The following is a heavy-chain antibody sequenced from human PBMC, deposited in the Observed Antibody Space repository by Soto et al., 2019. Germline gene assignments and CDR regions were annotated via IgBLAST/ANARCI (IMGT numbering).Heavy chain of an antibody. CDR1: GYTFTSYG. CDR2: ISAYNGNT. J-gene: IGHJ6*02. CDR3: ARVDARRFGYYYGMDV. V-gene: IGHV1-18*01. D-gene: IGHD3-10*01. Sequence: QVQLVQSGAEVKKPGASVKVSCKASGYTFTSYGISWVRQAPGQGLEWMGWISAYNGNTNYAQKLQGRVTMTTDTSTSTADMELRSLRSDDTAVYYCARVDARRFGYYYGMDVWGQGTTVTVSS.